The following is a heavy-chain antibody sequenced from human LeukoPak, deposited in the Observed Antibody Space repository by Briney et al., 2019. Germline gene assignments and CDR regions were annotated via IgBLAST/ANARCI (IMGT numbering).Heavy chain of an antibody. D-gene: IGHD3-3*01. J-gene: IGHJ6*03. CDR3: ARCNYDFWSEPYYYYYMDV. V-gene: IGHV1-69*05. CDR1: GYTFTGYY. CDR2: IIPIFGTA. Sequence: ASVKVSCKASGYTFTGYYMHLVRQAPGQGLEWMGGIIPIFGTANYAQKFQGRVTITTDESTSTAYMELSSLRSEDTAVYYCARCNYDFWSEPYYYYYMDVWGKETTVTVSS.